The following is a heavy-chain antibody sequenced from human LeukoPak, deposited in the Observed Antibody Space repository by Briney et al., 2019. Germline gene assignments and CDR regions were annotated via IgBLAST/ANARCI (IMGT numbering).Heavy chain of an antibody. D-gene: IGHD5-18*01. CDR1: GFTFDDYA. CDR2: ISWNSGSI. CDR3: ASHSTRYGWFDP. Sequence: PGGSLRLSCAASGFTFDDYAMHWVRQAPGKGLEWVSGISWNSGSIGYADSVKGRFTISRDNSKNTLYLQMNSLRAEDTAVYYCASHSTRYGWFDPWGQGTLVTVSS. V-gene: IGHV3-9*01. J-gene: IGHJ5*02.